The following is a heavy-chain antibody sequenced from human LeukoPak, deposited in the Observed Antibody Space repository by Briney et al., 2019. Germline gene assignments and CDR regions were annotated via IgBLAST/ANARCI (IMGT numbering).Heavy chain of an antibody. CDR3: ARILAYCGGDCHDAFDI. CDR2: IYTSGST. Sequence: SETLSLTCTVSGGSISSYSWSWIRQPPGKGLEWIGYIYTSGSTNYNPSLKSRVSISVDTSKNQFSLKLSSVTAADTAVYYCARILAYCGGDCHDAFDIWGQGTMVTVSS. J-gene: IGHJ3*02. V-gene: IGHV4-4*09. CDR1: GGSISSYS. D-gene: IGHD2-21*02.